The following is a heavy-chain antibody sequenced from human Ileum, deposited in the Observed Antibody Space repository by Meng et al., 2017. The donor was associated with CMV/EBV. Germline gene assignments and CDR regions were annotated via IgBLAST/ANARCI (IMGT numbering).Heavy chain of an antibody. CDR2: ISGSGSSM. D-gene: IGHD3-3*01. CDR3: ASTSGEVI. Sequence: GGSLRLSCAASGFTFSSYEMYWVRQAPGMGLEWVSYISGSGSSMYYADSVKGRFTASRDNAKNSLYLEMNSLRAEDTAVYYCASTSGEVIWGQGTLVTVSS. V-gene: IGHV3-48*03. CDR1: GFTFSSYE. J-gene: IGHJ4*02.